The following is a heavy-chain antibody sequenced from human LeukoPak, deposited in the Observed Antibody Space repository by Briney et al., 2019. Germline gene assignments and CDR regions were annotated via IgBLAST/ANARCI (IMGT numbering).Heavy chain of an antibody. CDR3: ARDQAVANCGGDRYPLGWFDP. J-gene: IGHJ5*02. CDR1: GYTFTSYY. V-gene: IGHV1-46*01. Sequence: ASVKVSCKASGYTFTSYYMHWVRQAPGQGLEWMGIINPSGGSTSYAQKFQGRVTMTRDTSTSTVYMELSSLRSEDTAVYYCARDQAVANCGGDRYPLGWFDPWGQGTLVTVSS. D-gene: IGHD2-21*02. CDR2: INPSGGST.